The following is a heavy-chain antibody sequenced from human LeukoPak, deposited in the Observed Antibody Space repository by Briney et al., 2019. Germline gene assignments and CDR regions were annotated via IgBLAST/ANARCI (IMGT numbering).Heavy chain of an antibody. V-gene: IGHV4-59*11. D-gene: IGHD2-8*01. Sequence: PSGTLSLTCTVSGGSISSHYWSWIRQPPGKGLEWIGYIYYSGSTNYNPSLKSRVTISVDTSKNQFSLKLSSVTAADTDVYYCARGPMVLNWFDPWGQGTLVTVSS. CDR3: ARGPMVLNWFDP. J-gene: IGHJ5*02. CDR2: IYYSGST. CDR1: GGSISSHY.